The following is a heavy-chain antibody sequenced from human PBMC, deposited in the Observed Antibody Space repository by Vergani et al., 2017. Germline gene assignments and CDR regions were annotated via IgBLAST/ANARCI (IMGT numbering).Heavy chain of an antibody. V-gene: IGHV4-59*01. CDR1: GGSISSYY. J-gene: IGHJ4*02. Sequence: QVQLQESGPGLVKPSETLSLTCTVSGGSISSYYWSWIRQPPGKGLEWIGYIYYSGSTNYNPSLKSRVTISVDTSKNQFSLKLSSVTAADTAVYYCARGDGGNPGSFDYWGQGTLVTVSS. D-gene: IGHD4-23*01. CDR3: ARGDGGNPGSFDY. CDR2: IYYSGST.